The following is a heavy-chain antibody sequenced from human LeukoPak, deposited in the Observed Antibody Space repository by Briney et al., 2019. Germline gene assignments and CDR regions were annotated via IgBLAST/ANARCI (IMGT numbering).Heavy chain of an antibody. CDR1: GGTFSSYA. CDR2: IIPIFGAT. V-gene: IGHV1-69*13. D-gene: IGHD1-26*01. CDR3: ARGRRGGNYAYYFDY. J-gene: IGHJ4*02. Sequence: SVTVSCKASGGTFSSYAISWVRQAPGHGLEWMGGIIPIFGATNYTQKFQGRVTITADESTSTAYMELSSLRSEDTAVYYCARGRRGGNYAYYFDYWGQGTLVTVSS.